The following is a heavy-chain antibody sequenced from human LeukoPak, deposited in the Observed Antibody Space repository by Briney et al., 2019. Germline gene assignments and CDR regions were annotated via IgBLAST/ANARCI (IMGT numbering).Heavy chain of an antibody. CDR1: GGTFSSYA. CDR2: IIPILGIA. D-gene: IGHD5-18*01. V-gene: IGHV1-69*04. Sequence: SVKVSCKASGGTFSSYAISWVRQAPGQGLEWMGRIIPILGIANYAQKFQGRVKITADKSTSTAYMELSSLRSEDTAVYYCAESLNTAMVYYFDYWGQGTLVTVSS. J-gene: IGHJ4*02. CDR3: AESLNTAMVYYFDY.